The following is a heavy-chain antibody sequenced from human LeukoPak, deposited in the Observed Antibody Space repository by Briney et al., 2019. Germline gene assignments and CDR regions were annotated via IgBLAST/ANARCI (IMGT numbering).Heavy chain of an antibody. Sequence: SATLSLTCNVLGVSISNYFWSWLRQPAGKGLEWIGRFYASGTTYYNPSLRSRVTLSMDTSKNHFSLKLTSVTAADTAVYYCARTHCGGGSCDTFDPWGQGTLVTVSS. V-gene: IGHV4-4*07. CDR3: ARTHCGGGSCDTFDP. CDR2: FYASGTT. D-gene: IGHD2-21*01. CDR1: GVSISNYF. J-gene: IGHJ5*02.